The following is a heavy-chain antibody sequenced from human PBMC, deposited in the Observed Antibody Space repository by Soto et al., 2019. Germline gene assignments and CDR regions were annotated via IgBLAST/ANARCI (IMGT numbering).Heavy chain of an antibody. J-gene: IGHJ4*02. Sequence: GGSLRLSCAASGFTFSSCAMNWVRQAPGKGLEWVSTISGSGGSAYYADSVKGRFTISKDNSKNTLYLQMNSLRAEDTAVYFCAKESSSGWYYFDYWGQGTLVTVSS. CDR2: ISGSGGSA. D-gene: IGHD6-19*01. CDR3: AKESSSGWYYFDY. CDR1: GFTFSSCA. V-gene: IGHV3-23*01.